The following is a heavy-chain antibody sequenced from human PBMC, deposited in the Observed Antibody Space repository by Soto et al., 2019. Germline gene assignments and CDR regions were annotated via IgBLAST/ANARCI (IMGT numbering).Heavy chain of an antibody. D-gene: IGHD6-19*01. CDR2: IYYSGST. V-gene: IGHV4-30-4*08. J-gene: IGHJ6*02. CDR3: ARTDLAVADYYYYYGMDV. CDR1: GGSISSSSYY. Sequence: TQSLTCTVSGGSISSSSYYWGWIRQPPGKGLEWIGYIYYSGSTYYNPSLKSRVTISVDTSKNQFSLKLSSVTAADTAVYYCARTDLAVADYYYYYGMDVWGQGTTVTVSS.